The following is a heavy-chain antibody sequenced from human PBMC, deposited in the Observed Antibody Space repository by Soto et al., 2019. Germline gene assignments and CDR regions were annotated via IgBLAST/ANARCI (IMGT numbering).Heavy chain of an antibody. CDR1: VFSLSSSGMG. D-gene: IGHD5-12*01. CDR3: ARLTRGVYDLDRLWEKFDY. CDR2: IYWDDDK. V-gene: IGHV2-5*02. Sequence: QITVKESGLTLVKPTETLTLTCTFSVFSLSSSGMGVGWIRQPPGKALEWLTLIYWDDDKRYSPSLSSRLTITKDPSKNQVDLTMTNMDPVDTATYYCARLTRGVYDLDRLWEKFDYWGQGALVTVS. J-gene: IGHJ4*02.